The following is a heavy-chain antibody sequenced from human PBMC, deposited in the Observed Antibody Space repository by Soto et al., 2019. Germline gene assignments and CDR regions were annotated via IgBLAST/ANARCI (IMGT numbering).Heavy chain of an antibody. CDR1: GYTFSNYG. CDR2: ISLYSDGT. V-gene: IGHV1-18*01. CDR3: ARVVPGAEAWFGP. Sequence: QVQLVQSGGEVKRPGASVKVSCKTSGYTFSNYGITWVRQAPGQPLEWLGWISLYSDGTNYAQKCQGRGSMTTDTSTTTAYMELRSLRSDDTAVYYCARVVPGAEAWFGPWGQGTLVTVSS. J-gene: IGHJ5*02. D-gene: IGHD2-2*01.